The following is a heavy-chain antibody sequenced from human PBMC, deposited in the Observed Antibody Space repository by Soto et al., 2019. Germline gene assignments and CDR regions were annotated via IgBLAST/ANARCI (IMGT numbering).Heavy chain of an antibody. J-gene: IGHJ6*02. CDR3: ARDGLLWFGELYAYYYGMDV. D-gene: IGHD3-10*01. CDR1: GGTFSSYA. CDR2: IIPIFGTA. Sequence: ASVKVSCKASGGTFSSYAISWVRQAPGQGLEWMGGIIPIFGTANYAQKFQGRVTITADESTSTAYMELSSLRSEDTAVYYCARDGLLWFGELYAYYYGMDVWGQGTTVTVSS. V-gene: IGHV1-69*13.